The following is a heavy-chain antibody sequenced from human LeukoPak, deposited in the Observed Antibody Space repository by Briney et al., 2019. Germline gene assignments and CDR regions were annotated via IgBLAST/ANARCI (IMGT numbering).Heavy chain of an antibody. CDR3: ARDLFLAATEREGDDY. J-gene: IGHJ4*02. CDR2: INPNTGDT. CDR1: GYTFTAYF. Sequence: ASVKVSCKASGYTFTAYFIHWVRQAPGQGLEWVGWINPNTGDTSYAQKFQGRVTLTGGTSITTAYMELSSLRSDDTAVYYCARDLFLAATEREGDDYWGQGTLVTVSS. D-gene: IGHD6-13*01. V-gene: IGHV1-2*02.